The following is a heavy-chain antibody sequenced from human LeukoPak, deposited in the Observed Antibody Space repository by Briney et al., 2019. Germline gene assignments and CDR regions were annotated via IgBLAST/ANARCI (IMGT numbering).Heavy chain of an antibody. Sequence: SGPALVKPTQTLTLTCTFSGFSLSTSGMCVSWIRQPPGKALEWLTRIDWDDDKYYSTSLKTRLTISKDTSKNQVVLTMTNMDPVDTATYYCARIYSRSSWIDYWGQGTLVTVSS. J-gene: IGHJ4*02. V-gene: IGHV2-70*11. CDR2: IDWDDDK. CDR1: GFSLSTSGMC. D-gene: IGHD6-13*01. CDR3: ARIYSRSSWIDY.